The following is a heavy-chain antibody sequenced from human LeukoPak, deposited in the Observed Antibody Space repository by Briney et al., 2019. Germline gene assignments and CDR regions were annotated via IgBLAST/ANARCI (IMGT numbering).Heavy chain of an antibody. CDR1: GYTFTIYY. CDR3: AREATGDYYYYMDV. CDR2: INPSGGST. Sequence: GASVNVSCKASGYTFTIYYIYWVRQAPGQGLEWMGVINPSGGSTNYAQKFQGRVTMTRDMSTSTVYMELSRLRSEDTAVYYCAREATGDYYYYMDVWGKGTTVTVSS. J-gene: IGHJ6*03. V-gene: IGHV1-46*01.